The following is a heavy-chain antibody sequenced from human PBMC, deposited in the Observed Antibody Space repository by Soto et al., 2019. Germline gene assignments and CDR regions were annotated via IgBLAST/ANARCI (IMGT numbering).Heavy chain of an antibody. Sequence: EVPLVESGGSLGQPGGSLRLSCAASGFAFRAYEMMWVRQAPGRGLEWVSFIHSSRGTTYYADSVKGRFTISRDNAQNSLYLQMSSLRAEDTAVYYCATALSGYYYSYWGQGTLVTVSS. CDR2: IHSSRGTT. CDR3: ATALSGYYYSY. V-gene: IGHV3-48*03. J-gene: IGHJ4*02. D-gene: IGHD3-22*01. CDR1: GFAFRAYE.